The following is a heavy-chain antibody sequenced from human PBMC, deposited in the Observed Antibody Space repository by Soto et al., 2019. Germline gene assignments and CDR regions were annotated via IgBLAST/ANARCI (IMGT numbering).Heavy chain of an antibody. CDR2: IIPIFGTA. CDR3: ARDSIAVVPGEGNWFDP. D-gene: IGHD2-2*01. CDR1: GGTFSSYA. J-gene: IGHJ5*02. Sequence: SVKVSCKASGGTFSSYAISWVRQAPGQGLEWMGGIIPIFGTANYAQKFQGRVTITADESTSTAYMELSSLRSEDTAVYYCARDSIAVVPGEGNWFDPWGQGTLVTVSS. V-gene: IGHV1-69*13.